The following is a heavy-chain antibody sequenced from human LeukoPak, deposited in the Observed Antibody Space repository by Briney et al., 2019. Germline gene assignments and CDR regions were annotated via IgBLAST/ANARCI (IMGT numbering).Heavy chain of an antibody. D-gene: IGHD6-13*01. Sequence: GGSLRLSCTASGFTFGDYAMSWVRQAPGKGLEWVGFIRSKAYGGTTEYAASVKGRFTISRDDSKSIAYLQMNSLKTEDTAVYYFTRKAAADEVPRDYGGQGTLVTVPS. J-gene: IGHJ4*02. CDR2: IRSKAYGGTT. CDR3: TRKAAADEVPRDY. CDR1: GFTFGDYA. V-gene: IGHV3-49*04.